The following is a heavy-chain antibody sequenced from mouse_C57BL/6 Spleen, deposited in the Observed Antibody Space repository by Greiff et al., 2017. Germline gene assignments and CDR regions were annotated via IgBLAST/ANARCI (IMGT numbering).Heavy chain of an antibody. V-gene: IGHV1-81*01. J-gene: IGHJ4*01. CDR3: ARGGVVATDFAMDY. CDR2: IYPRSGNT. CDR1: GYTFTSYG. Sequence: VQLQQSGAELARPGASVKLSCKASGYTFTSYGISWVKQRTGQGLEWIGEIYPRSGNTYYNEKIKGKATLTADKSSSTAYMELRSLTSEDSAVYFCARGGVVATDFAMDYWGQGTSVTVSS. D-gene: IGHD1-1*01.